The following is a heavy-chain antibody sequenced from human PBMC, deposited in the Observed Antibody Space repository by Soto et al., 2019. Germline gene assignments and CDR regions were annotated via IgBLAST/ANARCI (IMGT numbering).Heavy chain of an antibody. CDR3: VKDRAPRDGYKTKPGS. D-gene: IGHD5-12*01. J-gene: IGHJ5*02. CDR2: VSTNGGTS. CDR1: GFTFSIYA. Sequence: LRLSCSASGFTFSIYAMHWVRQAPGKGLEYVSAVSTNGGTSYYADSVKGRFTISRDNSRNTLYLQMNSLRPEDTAVYYCVKDRAPRDGYKTKPGSWGLGPLVTVSS. V-gene: IGHV3-64D*06.